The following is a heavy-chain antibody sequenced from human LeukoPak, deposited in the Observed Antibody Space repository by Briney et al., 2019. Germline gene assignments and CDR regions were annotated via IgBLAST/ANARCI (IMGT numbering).Heavy chain of an antibody. CDR1: GFTFSGFW. D-gene: IGHD3-10*01. CDR3: ARGHHTRGVYDY. CDR2: INQDESQK. V-gene: IGHV3-7*01. J-gene: IGHJ4*02. Sequence: GGSLRLSCAASGFTFSGFWMKWVRQAPGKGLEWVANINQDESQKHYVDSVKGRFTISRDNAKNSLYLQMNSLRAEDTAVYYCARGHHTRGVYDYWGQGTPVTVSS.